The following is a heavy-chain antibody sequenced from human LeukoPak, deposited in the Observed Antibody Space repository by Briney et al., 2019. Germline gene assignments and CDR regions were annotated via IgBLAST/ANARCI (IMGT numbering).Heavy chain of an antibody. CDR1: GFTFSGSA. Sequence: QPGGSLKLSCAASGFTFSGSAMHWVRQASGKGLEWVGRIRSKANSYATAYAASVKGRFTISRDDSKNTAYLQMNSLKTEDTAVYYCTRPPGLSWGSDYWGQGTLVTVSS. J-gene: IGHJ4*02. CDR3: TRPPGLSWGSDY. CDR2: IRSKANSYAT. D-gene: IGHD7-27*01. V-gene: IGHV3-73*01.